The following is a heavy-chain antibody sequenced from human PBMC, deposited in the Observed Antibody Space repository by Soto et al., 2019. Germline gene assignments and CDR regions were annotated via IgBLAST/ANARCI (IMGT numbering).Heavy chain of an antibody. Sequence: GGSLRLSCAASGFTFSNAWMSWVRQAPGKGLEWVGRIKSKTDGGTTDYAAPVKGRFTISRDDSKNTLYLQMNSLKTEDTAVYYCTTHLYCSGGSCYRDDKSLFDYWGQGTLVTVSS. J-gene: IGHJ4*02. CDR3: TTHLYCSGGSCYRDDKSLFDY. D-gene: IGHD2-15*01. CDR1: GFTFSNAW. CDR2: IKSKTDGGTT. V-gene: IGHV3-15*01.